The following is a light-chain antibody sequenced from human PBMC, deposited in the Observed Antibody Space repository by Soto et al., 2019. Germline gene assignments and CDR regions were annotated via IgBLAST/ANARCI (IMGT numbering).Light chain of an antibody. J-gene: IGLJ3*02. CDR1: SSNIGSNT. CDR3: AAWDGSLNGVV. CDR2: NNN. V-gene: IGLV1-44*01. Sequence: QSALTQAPSASETPGQRDTISCSGSSSNIGSNTVNWYQQLPGTAPKLLIYNNNQRPSGVPDRFSGSKSGTSASLAISGLQSEDEADYYCAAWDGSLNGVVFGGGTKLTVL.